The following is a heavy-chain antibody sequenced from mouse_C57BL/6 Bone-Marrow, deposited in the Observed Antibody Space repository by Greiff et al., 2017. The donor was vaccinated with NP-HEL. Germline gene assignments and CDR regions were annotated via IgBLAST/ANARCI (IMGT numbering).Heavy chain of an antibody. CDR3: AGRRYWYFDV. J-gene: IGHJ1*03. Sequence: VKLMESGAELARPGASVKLSCKASGYTFTSYGISWVKQRTGQGLEWIGEIYPRSGNTYYNEKFKGKATLTADKSSSTAYMELRSLTSEDSAVYFWAGRRYWYFDVWGTGTTVTVSS. CDR2: IYPRSGNT. CDR1: GYTFTSYG. V-gene: IGHV1-81*01.